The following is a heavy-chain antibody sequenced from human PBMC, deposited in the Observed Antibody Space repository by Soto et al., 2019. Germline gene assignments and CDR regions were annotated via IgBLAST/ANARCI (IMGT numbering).Heavy chain of an antibody. D-gene: IGHD4-4*01. V-gene: IGHV2-70*04. CDR3: AGRMRADYSFDF. Sequence: SGPTLVNPTQTLTLTCTVSGFSLTASETRVSWIRQPPGKAPEWLARIDWDDEEFYSTSLKTRLTISKDTSKNQVVLTITNMDSVDTATYYCAGRMRADYSFDFWGQGALVTVSS. CDR1: GFSLTASETR. J-gene: IGHJ4*02. CDR2: IDWDDEE.